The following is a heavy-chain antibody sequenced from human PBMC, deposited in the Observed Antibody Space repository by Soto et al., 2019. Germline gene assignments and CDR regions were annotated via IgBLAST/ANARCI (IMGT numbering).Heavy chain of an antibody. CDR1: GFTFGDHT. CDR3: AKEKDRIFDY. CDR2: ITWDAGSA. V-gene: IGHV3-43*01. Sequence: EVQLVVSGGLVVRPGGSLRLSCAGSGFTFGDHTMHWVRQAPGKGLEWVSLITWDAGSAFYADSVRGRFTISRDNSKNSLYLQMNSLRTEDSALYYCAKEKDRIFDYWGRGTPVTVSS. J-gene: IGHJ4*02.